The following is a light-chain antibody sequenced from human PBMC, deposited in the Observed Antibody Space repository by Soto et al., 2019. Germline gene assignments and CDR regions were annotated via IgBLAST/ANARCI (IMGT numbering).Light chain of an antibody. J-gene: IGKJ4*01. CDR3: QQYGSSLGLP. Sequence: EIVLTQSPGTLSLSPGERATLSCRASQSVSSSYLAWYQQTPGQAPRLLIYGASGRATGIPDRFSGSGSGTDFTLPSSRLEPEDFAVYYCQQYGSSLGLPFGGGTKVEIK. CDR1: QSVSSSY. V-gene: IGKV3-20*01. CDR2: GAS.